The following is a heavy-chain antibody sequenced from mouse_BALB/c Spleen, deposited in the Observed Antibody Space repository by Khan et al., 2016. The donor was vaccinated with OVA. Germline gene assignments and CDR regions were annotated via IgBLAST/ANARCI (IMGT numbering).Heavy chain of an antibody. CDR1: GFTFSTYG. CDR3: ARLAYYYNSVAFAY. D-gene: IGHD1-1*02. J-gene: IGHJ3*01. Sequence: VQLKESGGDLVKTGGSLKLSCAASGFTFSTYGMSWVRQTPDKRLEWVATINTGGHYTYYIDSVKGRFTISRDNADNVLYLQMTNLRSEDTAMYYCARLAYYYNSVAFAYWGQGTLVTVSA. CDR2: INTGGHYT. V-gene: IGHV5-6*01.